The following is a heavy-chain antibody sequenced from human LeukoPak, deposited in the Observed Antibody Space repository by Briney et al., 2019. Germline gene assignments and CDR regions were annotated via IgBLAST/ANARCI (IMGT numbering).Heavy chain of an antibody. D-gene: IGHD2-2*01. Sequence: GGSLRLSCAASGFTVSSNEMSWVRRAPGKGLEWVSSISGGSTYYADSRKGRFTISRDNSKNTLHLQMNSLRAEDTAVYYRLEGPNCSSTSCYSYYFDYWGQGTLVTVSS. V-gene: IGHV3-38-3*01. CDR1: GFTVSSNE. J-gene: IGHJ4*02. CDR2: ISGGST. CDR3: LEGPNCSSTSCYSYYFDY.